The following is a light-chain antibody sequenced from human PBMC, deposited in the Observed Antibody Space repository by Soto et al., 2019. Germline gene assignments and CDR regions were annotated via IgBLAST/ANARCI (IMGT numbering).Light chain of an antibody. Sequence: DIQMTQSPSSLSASVGDRVTITCQASQDISNYLNWYQQKPGKAPKLLIYDASNLETGVPSRFSGSGSGTDFTFTISSLQPEDIATYYCQQYDNLQLTFGGGNNVEIK. J-gene: IGKJ4*01. CDR1: QDISNY. CDR2: DAS. V-gene: IGKV1-33*01. CDR3: QQYDNLQLT.